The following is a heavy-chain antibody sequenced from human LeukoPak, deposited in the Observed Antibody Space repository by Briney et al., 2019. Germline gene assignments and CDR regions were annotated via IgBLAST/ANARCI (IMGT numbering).Heavy chain of an antibody. CDR2: IRYDGSNK. D-gene: IGHD3-10*01. CDR3: AKDYYGSGSYYTGPTDY. J-gene: IGHJ4*02. V-gene: IGHV3-30*02. Sequence: GGSLRLFCAASGFTFSSYGMHWVRQPPAKGLEWVAFIRYDGSNKYYADSVKGRFTISRDNSKNTLYLQMNSLRAEDTAAYYCAKDYYGSGSYYTGPTDYWGQGTLVTVSS. CDR1: GFTFSSYG.